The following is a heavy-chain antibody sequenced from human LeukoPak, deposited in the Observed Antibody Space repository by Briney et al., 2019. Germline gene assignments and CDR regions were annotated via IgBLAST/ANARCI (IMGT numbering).Heavy chain of an antibody. J-gene: IGHJ6*03. Sequence: ASVKVSCKASGGTFSSYAISWVRQAPGQGLEWMGGIIPIFGTANYAQKFQGRVTITTDESTSTAYMELSRLRSDDTAVYYCARSGLNYYDSSGNNYYYYYYMDVWGKGTTVTDSS. CDR1: GGTFSSYA. V-gene: IGHV1-69*05. CDR3: ARSGLNYYDSSGNNYYYYYYMDV. CDR2: IIPIFGTA. D-gene: IGHD3-22*01.